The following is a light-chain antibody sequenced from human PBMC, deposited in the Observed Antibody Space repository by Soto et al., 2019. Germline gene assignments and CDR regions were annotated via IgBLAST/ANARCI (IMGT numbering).Light chain of an antibody. J-gene: IGKJ1*01. CDR1: QSISSY. Sequence: DIHMTQSPACLSAFVVDRVTITCRASQSISSYLNWYQQKPGKAPKLLIYAASSLQSGVPSRFSGSGSGTDFTLTISGLRPEDFATYYCQQGYITPWTFGQGTKVDIK. CDR2: AAS. CDR3: QQGYITPWT. V-gene: IGKV1-39*01.